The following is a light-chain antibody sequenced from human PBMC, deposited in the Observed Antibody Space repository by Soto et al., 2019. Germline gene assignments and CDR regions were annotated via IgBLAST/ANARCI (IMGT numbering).Light chain of an antibody. J-gene: IGKJ4*01. CDR2: AAS. CDR3: QQVNSHPRT. Sequence: DIQLTQSPSFLSASVGDRVTITCRASQGISSYLAWYQQKPGKAPKLLIYAASTLQSGVPSMFSGSGSGTEFTLTISSLQPEDFATYYCQQVNSHPRTFGGGTKVEIK. V-gene: IGKV1-9*01. CDR1: QGISSY.